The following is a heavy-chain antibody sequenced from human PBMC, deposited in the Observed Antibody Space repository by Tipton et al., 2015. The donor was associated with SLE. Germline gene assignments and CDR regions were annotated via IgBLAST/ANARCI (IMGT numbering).Heavy chain of an antibody. J-gene: IGHJ4*02. D-gene: IGHD3-3*01. V-gene: IGHV4-34*01. Sequence: TLSLTCAVYGGSFSGYYWSWIRQSPGKGLEWIGEINHSGSTNYNPSLKSRVTISVDTSKNQFSLKLSSVTAADTAVYYCARSFPYKIFWSGYPYYVDYWGQGTLVTVSS. CDR1: GGSFSGYY. CDR3: ARSFPYKIFWSGYPYYVDY. CDR2: INHSGST.